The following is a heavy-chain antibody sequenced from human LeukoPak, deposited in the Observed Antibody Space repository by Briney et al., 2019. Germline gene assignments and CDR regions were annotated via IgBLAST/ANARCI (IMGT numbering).Heavy chain of an antibody. V-gene: IGHV3-21*01. J-gene: IGHJ4*02. CDR1: GFTFSRSS. CDR2: ITTSSSYI. D-gene: IGHD3-22*01. CDR3: ATGGVHYYDSSADY. Sequence: GSLRLSCAASGFTFSRSSMNWVRQAPGKGLEWVSSITTSSSYIYYADSVKGRFTISRDNAKNSLYLQMDSLRGEDTAVYYCATGGVHYYDSSADYWGQGTLVTVSS.